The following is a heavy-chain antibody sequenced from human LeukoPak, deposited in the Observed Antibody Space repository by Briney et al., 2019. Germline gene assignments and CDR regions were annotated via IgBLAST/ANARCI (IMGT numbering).Heavy chain of an antibody. Sequence: PGGSLRLSCAASGFTFSSYAMSWVRQAPGKGLGWVSAISGSGGSTYYADSVKGRFTISGDNSKNTLYLQMNSLRAEDTAVYYCAKDLRSYGDYGAFDIWGQGTMVTVSS. CDR2: ISGSGGST. D-gene: IGHD4-17*01. V-gene: IGHV3-23*01. J-gene: IGHJ3*02. CDR1: GFTFSSYA. CDR3: AKDLRSYGDYGAFDI.